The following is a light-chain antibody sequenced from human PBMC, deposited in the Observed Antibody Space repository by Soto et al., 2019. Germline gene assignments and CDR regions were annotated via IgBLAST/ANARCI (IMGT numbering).Light chain of an antibody. Sequence: EIVLTQSPLSLPVTPGEPASISCRSSQNLLHSNGYNYLNWYLQKPGQSPQLLIYLGSNRASGVADRFSGSGSGTDCTLTINRVEAEDVGLYFCAQGLATPFTFGGGTKVEIK. CDR3: AQGLATPFT. CDR1: QNLLHSNGYNY. CDR2: LGS. V-gene: IGKV2-28*01. J-gene: IGKJ4*01.